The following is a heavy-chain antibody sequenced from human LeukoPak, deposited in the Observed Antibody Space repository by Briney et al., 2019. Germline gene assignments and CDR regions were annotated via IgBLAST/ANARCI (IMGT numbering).Heavy chain of an antibody. Sequence: GGSLRLSCAASGFTFSSYWMSWVRQAPGKGLEWVANIKQDGSEKYYVDSVKSRFTISRDNAKNSLYLQMNSLRAEDTAVYYCARDSGSYLHDAFDIWGQGTMVTVSS. J-gene: IGHJ3*02. CDR1: GFTFSSYW. CDR2: IKQDGSEK. CDR3: ARDSGSYLHDAFDI. V-gene: IGHV3-7*01. D-gene: IGHD1-26*01.